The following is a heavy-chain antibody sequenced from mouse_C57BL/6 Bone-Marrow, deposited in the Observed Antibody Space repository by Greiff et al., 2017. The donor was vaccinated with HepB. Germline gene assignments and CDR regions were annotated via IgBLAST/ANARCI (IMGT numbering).Heavy chain of an antibody. CDR2: ISGGGGNT. V-gene: IGHV5-9*01. J-gene: IGHJ3*01. CDR1: GFTFSSYT. Sequence: EVKLMESGGGLVKPGGSLKLSCAASGFTFSSYTMSWVRQTPEKRLEWVATISGGGGNTYYPDSVKGRFTISRDNAKNTLYLQMSSLRSEDTALYYCARQAWFADWGQGTLVTVSA. CDR3: ARQAWFAD.